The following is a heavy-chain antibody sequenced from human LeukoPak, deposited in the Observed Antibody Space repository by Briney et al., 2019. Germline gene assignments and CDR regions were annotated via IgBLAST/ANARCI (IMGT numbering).Heavy chain of an antibody. CDR2: IKEDGSEK. J-gene: IGHJ4*02. Sequence: GGSLRLSCAASGFTFSSYWMSWVRQAPGKGLEWVASIKEDGSEKDYADSVKGRFTISRDNAKNSLYLQMNSLRAEDTAVYYCARDALGATTGFDYWGQGTLVTVSS. D-gene: IGHD1-26*01. CDR1: GFTFSSYW. CDR3: ARDALGATTGFDY. V-gene: IGHV3-7*03.